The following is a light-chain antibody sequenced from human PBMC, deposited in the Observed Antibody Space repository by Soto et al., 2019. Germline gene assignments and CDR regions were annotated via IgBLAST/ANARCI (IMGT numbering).Light chain of an antibody. CDR1: QNLNNY. Sequence: DIQMTQSPSSLSASVGDTVTITCQASQNLNNYLNWYQQKPGRXPXXMIYDASNLEAGVPSRFRGSGSGTYFTFTISRLQPEDIATYYCQQYENLPTFGQGTRLEIK. J-gene: IGKJ5*01. V-gene: IGKV1-33*01. CDR2: DAS. CDR3: QQYENLPT.